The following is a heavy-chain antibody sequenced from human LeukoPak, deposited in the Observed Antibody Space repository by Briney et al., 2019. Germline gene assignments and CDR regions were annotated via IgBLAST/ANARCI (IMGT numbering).Heavy chain of an antibody. J-gene: IGHJ5*02. CDR1: GGSISSSSYY. Sequence: SETLSLTCTVSGGSISSSSYYWGWIRQPPGKGLEWIGSIYYSGSTYYNPSLKSRVTISVDTSKNQFSLKLSSVTAADTAVYYCARHERDCSGGSCYSNWFDPCGQGTLVTVSS. CDR3: ARHERDCSGGSCYSNWFDP. D-gene: IGHD2-15*01. V-gene: IGHV4-39*01. CDR2: IYYSGST.